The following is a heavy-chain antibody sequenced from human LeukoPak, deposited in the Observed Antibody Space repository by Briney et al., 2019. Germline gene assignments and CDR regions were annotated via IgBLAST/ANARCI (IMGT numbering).Heavy chain of an antibody. J-gene: IGHJ5*02. D-gene: IGHD3-10*01. Sequence: PGGSLRLSCAASGFTFSSYGMHWVRQAPGKGLEWVAVISYDGSNKYYAGSVKGRFTISRDNSKNTLYLQMNSLRAEDTAVYYCARSITMVRGVPIDPWGQGTLVTVSS. CDR3: ARSITMVRGVPIDP. CDR1: GFTFSSYG. CDR2: ISYDGSNK. V-gene: IGHV3-30*03.